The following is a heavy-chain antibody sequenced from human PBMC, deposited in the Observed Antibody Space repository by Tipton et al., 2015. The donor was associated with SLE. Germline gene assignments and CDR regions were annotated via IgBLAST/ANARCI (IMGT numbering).Heavy chain of an antibody. V-gene: IGHV4-34*01. CDR1: GGSFSGYY. CDR2: INHSGST. Sequence: TLSLTCAVYGGSFSGYYWSWIRQPPGKGLEWIGEINHSGSTNYNPSLKSRVTISVDTSKNQFSLKLSSVTAADTAVYYCARGASEWGLLGDWFDPWGQGTLVTVSS. J-gene: IGHJ5*02. D-gene: IGHD1-26*01. CDR3: ARGASEWGLLGDWFDP.